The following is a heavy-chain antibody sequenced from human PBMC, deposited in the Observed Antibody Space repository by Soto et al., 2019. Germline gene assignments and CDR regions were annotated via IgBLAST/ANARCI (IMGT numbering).Heavy chain of an antibody. Sequence: QVQLVQSGPEVKEPGSSVKLTCKVSGGIFNTYAISWLRQAPGQGLEWMGGIIPIFGTPNYAQRFQDRVTITGDESMSTAYMELSRLRSDDTPVYYCAGHRDYYGSGNYYNRIDFWGQGTLVSVSS. V-gene: IGHV1-69*01. D-gene: IGHD3-10*01. CDR2: IIPIFGTP. CDR3: AGHRDYYGSGNYYNRIDF. J-gene: IGHJ4*02. CDR1: GGIFNTYA.